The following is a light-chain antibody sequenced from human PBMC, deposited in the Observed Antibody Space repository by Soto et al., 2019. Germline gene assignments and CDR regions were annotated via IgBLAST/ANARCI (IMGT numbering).Light chain of an antibody. CDR3: CSYAGSYTYV. V-gene: IGLV2-11*01. CDR2: DVS. J-gene: IGLJ1*01. Sequence: QSGLTQPRSVSGSPGQSVTISCTGTSSDVGGYNYVSWYQQHPDKAPKVMIYDVSKRPSGVPDRFSGSKSGNTASLTISGLQAEDEADYYCCSYAGSYTYVFGSGTKVTV. CDR1: SSDVGGYNY.